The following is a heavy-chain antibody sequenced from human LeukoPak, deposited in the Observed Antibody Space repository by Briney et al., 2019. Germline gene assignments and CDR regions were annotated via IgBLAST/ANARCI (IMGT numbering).Heavy chain of an antibody. D-gene: IGHD5-24*01. J-gene: IGHJ4*02. Sequence: GASVKVSCKASGYTFTSYYMHWVRQAPGQGLEWMGWINPNSGGTNYAQKFQGRVTMTRDTSISTAHMELSRLRSDDTAVYYCARGLNRWLHPSVDYWGQGTLVTVSS. CDR3: ARGLNRWLHPSVDY. CDR1: GYTFTSYY. CDR2: INPNSGGT. V-gene: IGHV1-2*02.